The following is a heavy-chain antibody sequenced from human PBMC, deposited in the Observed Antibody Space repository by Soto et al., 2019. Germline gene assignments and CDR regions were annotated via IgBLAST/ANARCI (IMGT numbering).Heavy chain of an antibody. Sequence: QDPLVQSGAKVKKHGASVTVSCKASGYCFTNYGVTWVRQAPGPGLEWIGWISAFNGNTHYAQNLQGRVTMTTDSATRTAHMELRSLRSDDTAVYYSAIDRVVALPVAVNTHYYYYFDPLGKGTTVTVS. CDR1: GYCFTNYG. CDR3: AIDRVVALPVAVNTHYYYYFDP. V-gene: IGHV1-18*01. CDR2: ISAFNGNT. D-gene: IGHD2-21*01. J-gene: IGHJ6*03.